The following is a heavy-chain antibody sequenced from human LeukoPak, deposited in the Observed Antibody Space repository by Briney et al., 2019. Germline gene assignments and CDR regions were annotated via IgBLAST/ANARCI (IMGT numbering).Heavy chain of an antibody. CDR2: IIPIFGTA. CDR3: ARDGLLWFGELSPAPFDY. J-gene: IGHJ4*02. CDR1: GYTFTGYY. Sequence: ASVKVSCKASGYTFTGYYMHWVRQAPGQGLEWMGGIIPIFGTANYAQKFQGRVTITADESTSTAYMELSSLRSEDTAVYYCARDGLLWFGELSPAPFDYWGQGTLVTVSS. D-gene: IGHD3-10*01. V-gene: IGHV1-69*13.